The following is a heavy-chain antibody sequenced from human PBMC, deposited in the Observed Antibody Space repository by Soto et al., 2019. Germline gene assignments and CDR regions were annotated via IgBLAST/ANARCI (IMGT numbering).Heavy chain of an antibody. CDR2: IKQDGSEK. J-gene: IGHJ6*02. D-gene: IGHD3-3*01. CDR1: GFTFSSYW. CDR3: ARDPSYDFWSGYYSSARRTRSMDV. V-gene: IGHV3-7*01. Sequence: LRLSCAASGFTFSSYWMSWVLEAPWNGVEWVANIKQDGSEKYYVDSVKGRFTISRDNAKNSLYLQMNSLRAEDTAVYYCARDPSYDFWSGYYSSARRTRSMDVWGQGTTVTV.